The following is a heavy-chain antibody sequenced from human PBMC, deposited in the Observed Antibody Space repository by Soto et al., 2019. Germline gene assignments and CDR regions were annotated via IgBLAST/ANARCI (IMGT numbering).Heavy chain of an antibody. CDR2: IYYSGST. D-gene: IGHD3-10*01. J-gene: IGHJ6*02. CDR1: GGSISSGDYY. CDR3: ARAITMVRGALDV. Sequence: PSETLSLTCTVSGGSISSGDYYWSWIRQPPGKGLEWIGYIYYSGSTYYNPSLKSRVTISVDTSKNQFSLKLSSVTAADTAVYYCARAITMVRGALDVWGQGTTVTSP. V-gene: IGHV4-30-4*01.